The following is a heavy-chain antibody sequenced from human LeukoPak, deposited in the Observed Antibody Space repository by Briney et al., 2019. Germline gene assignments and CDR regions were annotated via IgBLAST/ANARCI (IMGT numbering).Heavy chain of an antibody. CDR3: ARGIDQGLDY. CDR1: GGSISSSSYY. V-gene: IGHV4-39*07. Sequence: SETLSLTCTVSGGSISSSSYYWGWIRQPPGKGLEWIGSIYYSGSTYYNPSLKSRVTISVDTSKNQFSLKLSSVTAADTAVYYCARGIDQGLDYWGRGTQVTVTS. D-gene: IGHD2-2*01. J-gene: IGHJ4*02. CDR2: IYYSGST.